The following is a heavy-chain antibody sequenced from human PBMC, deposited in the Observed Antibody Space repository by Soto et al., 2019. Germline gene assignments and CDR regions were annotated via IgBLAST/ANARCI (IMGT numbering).Heavy chain of an antibody. CDR3: ARGREGLNYDFWSGSYYYYGMDV. D-gene: IGHD3-3*01. CDR2: IYYSGST. Sequence: SETLSLTCTVSGGSISSYYWSWIRQPPGKGLEWIGYIYYSGSTNYNPSLKSRVTISVDTSKNQFSLKLSSVTAADTAVYYCARGREGLNYDFWSGSYYYYGMDVWGQGTTVTVSS. CDR1: GGSISSYY. V-gene: IGHV4-59*01. J-gene: IGHJ6*02.